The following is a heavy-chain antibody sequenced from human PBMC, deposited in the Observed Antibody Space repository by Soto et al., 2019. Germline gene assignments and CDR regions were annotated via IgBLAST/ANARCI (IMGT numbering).Heavy chain of an antibody. CDR3: AKEYSYGYAGYYYYYGMDV. CDR1: GFTFSSYG. V-gene: IGHV3-30*18. CDR2: ISYDGSNK. D-gene: IGHD5-18*01. J-gene: IGHJ6*02. Sequence: TGGSLRLSCAASGFTFSSYGMHWVRQAPGKGLEWVAVISYDGSNKYYADSVKGRFTISRDNSKNTLYLQMNSLRAEDTAVYYCAKEYSYGYAGYYYYYGMDVWGQGTTVTVSS.